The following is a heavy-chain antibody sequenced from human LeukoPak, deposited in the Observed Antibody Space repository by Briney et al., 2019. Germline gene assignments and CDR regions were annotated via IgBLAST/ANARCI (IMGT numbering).Heavy chain of an antibody. CDR1: GFTFSSYA. Sequence: PGGSLRLSCAASGFTFSSYAMSWVRQAPGKGLEWVSAISGSGGSTYYADSVKGRFTISRDNSKNMLYLQMNSLRAEDTAVYYVGKGRIRFLEWLLSYYFDYWGQGTLVTGYS. J-gene: IGHJ4*02. CDR2: ISGSGGST. CDR3: GKGRIRFLEWLLSYYFDY. V-gene: IGHV3-23*01. D-gene: IGHD3-3*01.